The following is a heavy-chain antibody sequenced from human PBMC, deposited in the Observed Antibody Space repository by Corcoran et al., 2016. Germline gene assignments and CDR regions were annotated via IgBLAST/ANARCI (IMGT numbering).Heavy chain of an antibody. CDR2: IYYSGST. J-gene: IGHJ5*02. V-gene: IGHV4-59*01. D-gene: IGHD3-3*01. CDR3: ARGFGVVPDWFDP. Sequence: QVQLQESGPGLVKPSETLSLTCTVSGGSISSYYWSWIRQPPGKGLEGIGYIYYSGSTHYNPSLKSRVTISVDTSKNQFSLKLSSVTAADTAVYYCARGFGVVPDWFDPWGQGTLVTVSS. CDR1: GGSISSYY.